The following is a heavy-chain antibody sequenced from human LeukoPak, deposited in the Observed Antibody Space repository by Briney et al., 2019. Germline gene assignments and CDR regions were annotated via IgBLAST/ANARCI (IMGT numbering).Heavy chain of an antibody. CDR3: AREFSGTSIAARVFDS. CDR1: GGSITSYY. D-gene: IGHD6-6*01. V-gene: IGHV4-4*07. J-gene: IGHJ4*02. Sequence: SETLSLTCTVSGGSITSYYWSYIRQPAGKGLEWIGRIHTSGSTNYNPSLKSRVTMSVDTSKNQFSLKLSSVTAADTAIYYRAREFSGTSIAARVFDSWGQGTLVTVSS. CDR2: IHTSGST.